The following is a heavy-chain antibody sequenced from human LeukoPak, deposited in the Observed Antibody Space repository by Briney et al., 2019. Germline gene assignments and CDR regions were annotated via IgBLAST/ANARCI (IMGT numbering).Heavy chain of an antibody. CDR1: GFTFSSYG. V-gene: IGHV3-30*18. J-gene: IGHJ4*02. CDR3: AKCGTKAWFDY. CDR2: ISYDGSNK. Sequence: PGGSLRLSCAASGFTFSSYGMHWVRRAPGKGLEWVAVISYDGSNKYYADSVKGRFTISRDNSKNTLYLQMNSLRAEDTAVYYCAKCGTKAWFDYWGQGTLVTVSS. D-gene: IGHD2-8*01.